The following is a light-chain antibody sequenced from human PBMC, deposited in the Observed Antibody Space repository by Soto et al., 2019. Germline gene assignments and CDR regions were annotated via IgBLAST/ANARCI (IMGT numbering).Light chain of an antibody. CDR1: QSVSTNF. CDR2: GAS. Sequence: EIVLTQSPGTLSLSPGEGATLSCRASQSVSTNFFAWYQQKPGQAPRLLIYGASTRGTGIPDRFSGSGSGTDFTLTISRLEPEDFAVYYCQQYGRTSWTFGQRTKVEIK. J-gene: IGKJ1*01. V-gene: IGKV3-20*01. CDR3: QQYGRTSWT.